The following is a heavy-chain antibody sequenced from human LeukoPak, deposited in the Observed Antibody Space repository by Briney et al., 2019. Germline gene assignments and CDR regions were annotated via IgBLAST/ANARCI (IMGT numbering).Heavy chain of an antibody. CDR3: ARDRYSTSLDAFDI. J-gene: IGHJ3*02. CDR2: ISSSSTYI. V-gene: IGHV3-21*01. D-gene: IGHD6-13*01. Sequence: GSLRLSCAASGFTFSTYTMIWFRQAPGKGLEWVSSISSSSTYIYYADSVKGRFTISRDNAKNALYLQMNSLRAEDTAVYYCARDRYSTSLDAFDIWGQGTMVTVSS. CDR1: GFTFSTYT.